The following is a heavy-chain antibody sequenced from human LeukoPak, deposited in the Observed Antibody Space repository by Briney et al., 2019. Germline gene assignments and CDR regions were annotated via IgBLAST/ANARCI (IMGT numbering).Heavy chain of an antibody. D-gene: IGHD6-13*01. CDR2: ISWNSGSI. CDR3: XKXXGXXSXWYXXRGYYYXMXV. CDR1: GFTFDDYA. V-gene: IGHV3-9*01. Sequence: GGSLRLSCAASGFTFDDYAMHWVRQAPGKGLEWVSGISWNSGSIGYADSVKGRFTISRDNAKNSPYLQMNSLRAEDTALYYCXKXXGXXSXWYXXRGYYYXMXVWGKGTXVTVS. J-gene: IGHJ6*03.